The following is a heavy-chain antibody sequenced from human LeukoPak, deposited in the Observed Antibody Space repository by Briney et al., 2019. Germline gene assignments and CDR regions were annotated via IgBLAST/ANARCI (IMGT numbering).Heavy chain of an antibody. CDR2: ISGSGGST. Sequence: GGSLRLSCVVSGFTFSNYGMTWVRPAPGKGLEWVSGISGSGGSTYYADSVKGRFTISRDNSKNTLHLQMNSLRAEDTAVYYCARARWNVWGQGTTVTVSS. D-gene: IGHD5-24*01. CDR3: ARARWNV. CDR1: GFTFSNYG. J-gene: IGHJ6*02. V-gene: IGHV3-23*01.